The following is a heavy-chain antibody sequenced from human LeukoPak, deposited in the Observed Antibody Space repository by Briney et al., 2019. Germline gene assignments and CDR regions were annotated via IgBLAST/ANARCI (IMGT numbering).Heavy chain of an antibody. CDR1: GFTFSSYE. V-gene: IGHV3-48*03. CDR3: ALAATYYYYGVDV. CDR2: ISSSGSTI. Sequence: QSGGSLRLSCAASGFTFSSYEMNWVRQAPGKGLEWVSYISSSGSTIYYADSVKGRLTISRDNAKNSLYLQMNSLRAEDTAVYYCALAATYYYYGVDVWGKGTTVTVSS. D-gene: IGHD2-15*01. J-gene: IGHJ6*04.